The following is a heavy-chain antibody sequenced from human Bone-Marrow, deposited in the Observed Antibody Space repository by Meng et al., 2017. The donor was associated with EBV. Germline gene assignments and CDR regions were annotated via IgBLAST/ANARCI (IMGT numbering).Heavy chain of an antibody. CDR3: ASESGRGYTPDY. J-gene: IGHJ4*02. CDR1: GGPLRNYA. Sequence: QVQLVQPGAEVKKPGSSVKVSCKTSGGPLRNYAISWVRQAPGQGLEWLGGFLPTLGAPNYAQKFHGRVSITADESTSTHYMDLSSLRSEDTAMYYCASESGRGYTPDYWGQGTLVTVSS. CDR2: FLPTLGAP. V-gene: IGHV1-69*01. D-gene: IGHD3-10*01.